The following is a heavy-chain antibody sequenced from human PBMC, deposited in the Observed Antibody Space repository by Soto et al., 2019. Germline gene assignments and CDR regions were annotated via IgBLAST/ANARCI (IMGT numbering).Heavy chain of an antibody. CDR2: INHSGST. J-gene: IGHJ4*02. CDR3: ARGSRGHDRGSGAGMETKYYFDY. CDR1: GGSFSGYY. Sequence: PSETLSLTCAVYGGSFSGYYWSWIRQPPGKGLEWIGEINHSGSTNYNPSLKSRVTISVDTSKNQFSLKLSSVTAADTAVYYCARGSRGHDRGSGAGMETKYYFDYWGQGTLVTVSS. V-gene: IGHV4-34*01. D-gene: IGHD3-10*01.